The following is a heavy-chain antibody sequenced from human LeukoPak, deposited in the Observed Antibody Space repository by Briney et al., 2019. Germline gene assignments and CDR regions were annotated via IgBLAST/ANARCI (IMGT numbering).Heavy chain of an antibody. Sequence: GGSLRLSCAASGFTFSSYSMNWVRQAPGKGLEWVSYVSSASNTIYYADSVKGRFTISRDNAKNSLYLQMNSLRAEDTAMYYCARDGWFGDYNWFDPWGQGTLVTVSS. CDR1: GFTFSSYS. D-gene: IGHD3-10*01. J-gene: IGHJ5*02. CDR2: VSSASNTI. V-gene: IGHV3-48*01. CDR3: ARDGWFGDYNWFDP.